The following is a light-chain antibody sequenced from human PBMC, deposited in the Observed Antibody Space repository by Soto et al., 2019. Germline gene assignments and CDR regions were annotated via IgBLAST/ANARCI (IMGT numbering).Light chain of an antibody. J-gene: IGKJ3*01. CDR2: AAS. Sequence: IQMTQSPSSLSASVGDRVTITCRASQTVTTYLNWYQQKPGEAPKLLIYAASTLHTGVPSRFSGSGSGTDFTLTITGLQPEDSATYFCQQSYSTSFTFGPGTKVDIK. CDR3: QQSYSTSFT. CDR1: QTVTTY. V-gene: IGKV1-39*01.